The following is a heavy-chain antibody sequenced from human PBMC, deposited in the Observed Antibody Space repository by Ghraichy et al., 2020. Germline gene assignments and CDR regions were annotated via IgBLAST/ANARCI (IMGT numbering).Heavy chain of an antibody. CDR1: GFDFNNYD. CDR3: AKRHYYASGTYNC. CDR2: ISGSGDSA. J-gene: IGHJ4*02. Sequence: GGSLRLSCVASGFDFNNYDMTWVRQAPGKGLEWVSGISGSGDSAHYADSVQGRFTISRDNYKNTLYLQMNNPRAEDTAVYYCAKRHYYASGTYNCWGQGTLVTAAS. D-gene: IGHD3-10*01. V-gene: IGHV3-23*01.